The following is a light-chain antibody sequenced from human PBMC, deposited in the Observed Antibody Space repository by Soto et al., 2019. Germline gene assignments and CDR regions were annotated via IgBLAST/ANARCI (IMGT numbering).Light chain of an antibody. CDR1: SSDVGGYNY. Sequence: QSVLTQTPSASGSTGQSVTLSCTGTSSDVGGYNYVSWYQAHPGKAPKLIMYEVSKRPSGVPDRFSGSKSGNTASLTVSGLQAEDEADYYCSSYAGTNKLLFGGGTKLTGL. CDR3: SSYAGTNKLL. J-gene: IGLJ3*02. CDR2: EVS. V-gene: IGLV2-8*01.